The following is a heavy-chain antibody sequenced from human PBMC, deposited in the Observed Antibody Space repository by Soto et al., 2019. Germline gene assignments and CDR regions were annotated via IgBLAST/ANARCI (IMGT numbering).Heavy chain of an antibody. Sequence: SETLSLTCTVSGGSISSGDYYWSWIRQPPGKGLEWIGYIYYSGSTNYNPSLKSRVTISVDTSKNQFSLKLSSVTAADTAVYYCARFREFGELFENWFDPWGQGTLVTVSS. D-gene: IGHD3-10*01. CDR3: ARFREFGELFENWFDP. CDR1: GGSISSGDYY. V-gene: IGHV4-61*08. J-gene: IGHJ5*02. CDR2: IYYSGST.